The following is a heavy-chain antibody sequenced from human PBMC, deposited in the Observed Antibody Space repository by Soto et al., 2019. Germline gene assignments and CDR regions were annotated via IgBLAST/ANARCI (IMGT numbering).Heavy chain of an antibody. Sequence: PSETLSLTCTVSGGSISSGGYYWSWIRQHPGKGLEWIGYIYYSGSTYYNPSLKSRVTISVDTSKNQFSLKLSSVTAADTAVYYCARSSTGANYFDYWGQGTLVTESS. V-gene: IGHV4-31*03. CDR2: IYYSGST. CDR3: ARSSTGANYFDY. CDR1: GGSISSGGYY. J-gene: IGHJ4*02. D-gene: IGHD2-2*01.